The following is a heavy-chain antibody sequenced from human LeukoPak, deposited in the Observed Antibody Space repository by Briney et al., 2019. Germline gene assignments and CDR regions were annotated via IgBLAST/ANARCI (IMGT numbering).Heavy chain of an antibody. Sequence: SETLSLTCTVSGGSISGYYWSWIRLPPGKGLEWIGCIHYSGITKYSASLKSRLTLSVDASKNHLSLKLTSVTAADTAVYYCARMKLSVNYNFDYWAREPWSPSPQ. CDR1: GGSISGYY. J-gene: IGHJ4*02. CDR2: IHYSGIT. D-gene: IGHD1-7*01. CDR3: ARMKLSVNYNFDY. V-gene: IGHV4-59*01.